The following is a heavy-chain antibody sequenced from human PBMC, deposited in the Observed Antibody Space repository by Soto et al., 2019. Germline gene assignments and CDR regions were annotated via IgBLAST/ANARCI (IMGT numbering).Heavy chain of an antibody. CDR2: IYYSGST. V-gene: IGHV4-39*01. CDR3: ATVLRFLEWLDY. Sequence: QLQLQESGPGLVKPSETLSLTCTVSGGSISSSSYYWGWIRQPPGKGLEWIGSIYYSGSTYYNPSLKSRVTISVDTSKNQFSLKLSSVTAADTAVYFCATVLRFLEWLDYWGQGTLVTVSS. J-gene: IGHJ4*02. D-gene: IGHD3-3*01. CDR1: GGSISSSSYY.